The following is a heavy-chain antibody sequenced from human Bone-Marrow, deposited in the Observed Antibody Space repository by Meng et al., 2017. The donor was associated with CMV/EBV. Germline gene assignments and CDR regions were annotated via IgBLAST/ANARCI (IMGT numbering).Heavy chain of an antibody. CDR1: GFTVSSNY. CDR3: ARDSRRFGELSPLG. CDR2: IKQDGSEK. V-gene: IGHV3-7*01. Sequence: GGSLRLSCAASGFTVSSNYMSWVRQAPGKGLEWVANIKQDGSEKYYVDSVKGRFTISRDNAKNSLYLQMNSLRAEDTAVYYCARDSRRFGELSPLGWGQGTLVTVSS. J-gene: IGHJ4*02. D-gene: IGHD3-10*01.